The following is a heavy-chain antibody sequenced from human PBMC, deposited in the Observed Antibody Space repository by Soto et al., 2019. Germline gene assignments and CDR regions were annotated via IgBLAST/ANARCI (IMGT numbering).Heavy chain of an antibody. CDR1: GFTFSTYA. CDR2: ITGGGTDT. D-gene: IGHD2-8*02. CDR3: AKGSRGHCTGVTCYPFDY. Sequence: GGSLRLSCAASGFTFSTYAMNWVRQAPGKRLEWVSSITGGGTDTYYADSVRGRFTISRDNSKNTLYLQMSSLRAEDTAVYYCAKGSRGHCTGVTCYPFDYWGQGTLVTVSS. J-gene: IGHJ4*02. V-gene: IGHV3-23*01.